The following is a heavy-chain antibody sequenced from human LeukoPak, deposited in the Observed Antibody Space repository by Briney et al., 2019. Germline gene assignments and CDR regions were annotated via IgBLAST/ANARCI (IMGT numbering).Heavy chain of an antibody. Sequence: SVKVSCKASGFTFSNSAMQWVRQARGQRLEWIGWIVVGSGNTNYAQKFQERVSITRDMSRSTVYMELSSLRSEDTAVYYCAREEREYCGGDCNDAFDIWGQGTMVTVSS. J-gene: IGHJ3*02. D-gene: IGHD2-21*02. CDR1: GFTFSNSA. CDR3: AREEREYCGGDCNDAFDI. CDR2: IVVGSGNT. V-gene: IGHV1-58*02.